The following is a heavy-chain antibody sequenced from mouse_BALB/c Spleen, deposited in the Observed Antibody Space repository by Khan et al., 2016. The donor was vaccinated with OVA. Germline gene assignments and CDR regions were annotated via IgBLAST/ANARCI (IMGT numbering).Heavy chain of an antibody. D-gene: IGHD1-1*01. Sequence: VQLKQSGPGLVKPSQSLSLICTVTGYSITSDYAWNWIRQFPGNKLEWMGFISYSGNTNYNPSIKSHISITRDKSKNQFFLQLNSVTTEDTATYYCARVYGGDFDYWGQGTTLTVSS. CDR2: ISYSGNT. V-gene: IGHV3-2*02. CDR1: GYSITSDYA. CDR3: ARVYGGDFDY. J-gene: IGHJ2*01.